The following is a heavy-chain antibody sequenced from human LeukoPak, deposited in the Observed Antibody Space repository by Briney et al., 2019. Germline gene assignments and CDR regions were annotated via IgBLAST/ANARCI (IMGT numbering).Heavy chain of an antibody. CDR3: ARLLILVAALQATRVFDY. V-gene: IGHV4-59*04. D-gene: IGHD5-12*01. J-gene: IGHJ4*02. CDR2: IYYSGST. Sequence: SETLSLTCTVSGGSISSYYWSWIRQPPGKGLEWIGYIYYSGSTYYNPSLKSRVTISVDTSKNQFSLKLSSVTAADTAVYYCARLLILVAALQATRVFDYWGQGTLVTVSS. CDR1: GGSISSYY.